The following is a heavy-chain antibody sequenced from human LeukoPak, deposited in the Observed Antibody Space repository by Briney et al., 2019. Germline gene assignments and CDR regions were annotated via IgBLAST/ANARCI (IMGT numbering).Heavy chain of an antibody. V-gene: IGHV3-53*05. CDR3: AKDPDRGYSYRDDY. D-gene: IGHD5-18*01. CDR1: GFTVSSNY. CDR2: IYSGGST. J-gene: IGHJ4*02. Sequence: PGGSLRLSCAASGFTVSSNYMSWVRQAPGKGLEWVSVIYSGGSTYYADSVKGRFTISRDNSKNTLYLQMNSLRAEDTAVYYCAKDPDRGYSYRDDYWGQGTLVTVSS.